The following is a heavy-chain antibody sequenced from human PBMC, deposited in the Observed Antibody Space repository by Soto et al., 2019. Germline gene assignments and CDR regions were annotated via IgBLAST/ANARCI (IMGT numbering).Heavy chain of an antibody. V-gene: IGHV3-33*01. J-gene: IGHJ3*02. CDR3: ARDATFGTKGGSFDI. CDR1: GFTFRIYS. CDR2: MWYDGTNK. Sequence: PGGSLRLSCAASGFTFRIYSMHWVRQSPGKGLEWVAVMWYDGTNKYYGESVKGRFTISRDNSENTLYLQMNSLRVEETAVYYCARDATFGTKGGSFDIWGHGTLVTVSS. D-gene: IGHD3-16*01.